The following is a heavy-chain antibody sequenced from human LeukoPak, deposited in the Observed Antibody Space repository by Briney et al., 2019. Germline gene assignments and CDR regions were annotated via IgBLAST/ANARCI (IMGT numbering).Heavy chain of an antibody. J-gene: IGHJ4*02. V-gene: IGHV4-34*01. Sequence: SEXLSLTCAVYGGSFSGYYWIWIRQPPGKGLEWIGEINHSGSTNYNPSLKSRVTISEDTSKNQFSLNLTSVTAADTAVYYCARARVRIAAGALDYWGQGALVTVSS. CDR3: ARARVRIAAGALDY. CDR2: INHSGST. CDR1: GGSFSGYY. D-gene: IGHD6-13*01.